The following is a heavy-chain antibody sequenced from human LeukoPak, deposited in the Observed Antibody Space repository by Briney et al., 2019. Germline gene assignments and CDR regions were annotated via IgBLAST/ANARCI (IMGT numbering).Heavy chain of an antibody. D-gene: IGHD2/OR15-2a*01. V-gene: IGHV1-2*02. Sequence: GASVTVSCKASGYTFTSYGISWVRQAPGQGLEWMGWINPNSGGTNCAQKFQGRVTMTRDTSISTAYMEVTRLRSDDTAVYYCARGSFYASGNYLVDYWGQGTLITVSS. CDR1: GYTFTSYG. J-gene: IGHJ4*02. CDR2: INPNSGGT. CDR3: ARGSFYASGNYLVDY.